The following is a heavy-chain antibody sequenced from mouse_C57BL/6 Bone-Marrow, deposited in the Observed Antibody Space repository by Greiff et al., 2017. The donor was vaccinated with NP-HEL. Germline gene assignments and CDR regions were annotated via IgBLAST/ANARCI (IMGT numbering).Heavy chain of an antibody. D-gene: IGHD3-2*02. V-gene: IGHV1-15*01. J-gene: IGHJ4*01. CDR3: TRAQATCAMDY. CDR1: GYTFTDYE. CDR2: IDPETGGT. Sequence: QVQLQQSGAELVRPGASVTLSCKASGYTFTDYEMHWVKQTPVHGLEWIGAIDPETGGTAYNQKFKGKAILTADKSSSTAYMELRSLPSEDSAVYYCTRAQATCAMDYWGQGTSVTVSS.